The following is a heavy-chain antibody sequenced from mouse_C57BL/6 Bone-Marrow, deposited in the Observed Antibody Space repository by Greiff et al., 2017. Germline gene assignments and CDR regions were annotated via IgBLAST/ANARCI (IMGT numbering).Heavy chain of an antibody. V-gene: IGHV8-12*01. CDR1: GFSLSTSGMG. CDR2: IYWDDDK. J-gene: IGHJ1*03. CDR3: ARRGYGSSYWYFDV. D-gene: IGHD1-1*01. Sequence: LKESGPGILQSSQTLSLTCSFSGFSLSTSGMGVSWIRQPAGKGLEWLAHIYWDDDKRYNPSLKSRLTISKDTSRNQVFLKITSVDTADAATYYCARRGYGSSYWYFDVWGTGTTVTVSS.